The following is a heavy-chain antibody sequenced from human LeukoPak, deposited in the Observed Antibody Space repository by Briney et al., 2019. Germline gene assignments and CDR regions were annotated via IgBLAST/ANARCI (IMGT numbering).Heavy chain of an antibody. D-gene: IGHD3-10*02. Sequence: PGGSLRLSCAASGFTFSTYSMNWVRQAPGKGLEWVSSISSSSVFMYYADSVKGRFTASRDNAKNSLYLQMNSLRAEDTAVYYCAREERYYDRGGFDPWSQGTLVTVSS. CDR2: ISSSSVFM. CDR3: AREERYYDRGGFDP. V-gene: IGHV3-21*01. CDR1: GFTFSTYS. J-gene: IGHJ5*02.